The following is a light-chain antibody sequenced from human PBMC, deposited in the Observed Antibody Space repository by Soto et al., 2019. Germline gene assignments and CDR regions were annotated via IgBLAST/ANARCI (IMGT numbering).Light chain of an antibody. Sequence: EILMTQSPLSLPVTPGEPASISCSSIHILLHSNGYNYLDWYLQKPGQSPQLLIYLGSNRASGVPDRFSGSGSGTDFTLKISRVEAEDVGVYYCMQALQTPPWTFGQRTNVDI. CDR2: LGS. CDR3: MQALQTPPWT. V-gene: IGKV2-28*01. J-gene: IGKJ1*01. CDR1: HILLHSNGYNY.